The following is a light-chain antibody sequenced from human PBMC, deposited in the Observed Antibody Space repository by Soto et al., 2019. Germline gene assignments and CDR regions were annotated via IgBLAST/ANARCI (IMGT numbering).Light chain of an antibody. J-gene: IGLJ1*01. CDR2: EVS. Sequence: QSALTQPASVSGSPGQSITISCTGTSSDVGSYNLVSWYQHHPGKAPKLIIYEVSKRPSGVSNSFSGSKSGNTASLTISRHQAEDEADYYCCSYAGSSTYVFGTGTKSPS. CDR1: SSDVGSYNL. CDR3: CSYAGSSTYV. V-gene: IGLV2-23*02.